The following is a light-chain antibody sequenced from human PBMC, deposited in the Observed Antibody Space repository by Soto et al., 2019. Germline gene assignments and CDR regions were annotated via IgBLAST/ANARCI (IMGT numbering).Light chain of an antibody. J-gene: IGKJ1*01. Sequence: EIVLTQSPGTLSLSPGDRATLSCRASQTISSTYLAWYQQKPGQAPRLLIYAASTRATGIPDRFSGSGSGTDFTLTISRLEPEDFAVYYCQQHGSSPKTFGQGTKVEI. CDR3: QQHGSSPKT. CDR2: AAS. V-gene: IGKV3-20*01. CDR1: QTISSTY.